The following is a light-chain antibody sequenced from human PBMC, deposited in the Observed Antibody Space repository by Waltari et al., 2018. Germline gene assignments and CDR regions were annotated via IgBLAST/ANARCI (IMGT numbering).Light chain of an antibody. J-gene: IGKJ4*01. CDR2: AAS. Sequence: DIQMTQSPSSLSASVGDRVTITCRASQSITSYLNWYQQKPGKAPELLIYAASRLQSGVPSRFSGSGSGTDFTLAISSLQPEDFATYYCQETYNSPRELTFGGGTRVEI. V-gene: IGKV1-39*01. CDR1: QSITSY. CDR3: QETYNSPRELT.